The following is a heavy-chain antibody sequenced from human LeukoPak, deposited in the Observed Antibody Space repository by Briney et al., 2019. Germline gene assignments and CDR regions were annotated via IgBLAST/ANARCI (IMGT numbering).Heavy chain of an antibody. CDR2: IYTSGST. CDR3: ARGSKNYYDSSGYYAFDY. D-gene: IGHD3-22*01. CDR1: GGSISSYY. V-gene: IGHV4-4*07. Sequence: SETLSLTCTVSGGSISSYYWSWIRQPAGKGLEWIGRIYTSGSTNYNPSLKSRVTMSVDTSKNQFSRKLSSVTAADTAVYYCARGSKNYYDSSGYYAFDYWGQGTLVTVSS. J-gene: IGHJ4*02.